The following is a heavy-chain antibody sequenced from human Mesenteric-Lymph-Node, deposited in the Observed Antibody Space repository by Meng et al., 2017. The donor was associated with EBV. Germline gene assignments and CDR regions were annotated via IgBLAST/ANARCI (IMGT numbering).Heavy chain of an antibody. V-gene: IGHV4-4*02. J-gene: IGHJ4*02. CDR2: IYHGGYT. D-gene: IGHD6-19*01. CDR1: GDSIITSTW. Sequence: AQVREPGPGLVKPSGALSLTCAGSGDSIITSTWWTWVRQHPGKGLGWIEEIYHGGYTNYNPSLKSRVTISVDMSKNQFSLKLSSVTAADTAVYYCARLLAVPGTPSNTFDFWGQGTLVTVSS. CDR3: ARLLAVPGTPSNTFDF.